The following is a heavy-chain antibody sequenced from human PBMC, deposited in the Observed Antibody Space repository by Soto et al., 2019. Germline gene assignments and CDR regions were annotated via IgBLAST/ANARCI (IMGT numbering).Heavy chain of an antibody. CDR3: ARGRYDILTGYYPFDY. D-gene: IGHD3-9*01. V-gene: IGHV4-31*03. Sequence: PSETLSLTCTVSGGSISSGGYYWSWIRQHPGKGLEWIGYIYYSGSTYYNPSLKSRVTISVDTSKNQFSLKLSSVTAADTAVYYCARGRYDILTGYYPFDYWGQGTLVTVSS. J-gene: IGHJ4*02. CDR1: GGSISSGGYY. CDR2: IYYSGST.